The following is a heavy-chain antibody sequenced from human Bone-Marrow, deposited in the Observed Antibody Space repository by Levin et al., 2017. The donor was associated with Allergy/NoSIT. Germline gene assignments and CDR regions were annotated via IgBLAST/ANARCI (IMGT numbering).Heavy chain of an antibody. CDR3: ARRALARGAIFLDAFDI. D-gene: IGHD3-10*01. Sequence: TGGSLRLSCSVSGDSISSSYWNWIRQTPGTGLEWIGYISDSGTTHYNPSLKSRVTISVDTAKNQFSLRLASVTAADAAVYFCARRALARGAIFLDAFDIWGQGTMVTVSS. CDR1: GDSISSSY. CDR2: ISDSGTT. V-gene: IGHV4-59*01. J-gene: IGHJ3*02.